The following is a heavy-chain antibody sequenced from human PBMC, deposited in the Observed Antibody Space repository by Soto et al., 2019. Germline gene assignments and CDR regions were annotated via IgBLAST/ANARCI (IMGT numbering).Heavy chain of an antibody. J-gene: IGHJ5*02. CDR2: ISPYNGNT. CDR3: ARDLSDCISASCYGDNWFDP. V-gene: IGHV1-18*01. D-gene: IGHD2-2*01. CDR1: GYTFTSYD. Sequence: ASVKVSCKASGYTFTSYDISWVRQAPGQGLEWMGWISPYNGNTNCTQNLQGRVTMTTDTSTSTAYMELRSLRSDDTAVYYCARDLSDCISASCYGDNWFDPWGQGTLVTVSS.